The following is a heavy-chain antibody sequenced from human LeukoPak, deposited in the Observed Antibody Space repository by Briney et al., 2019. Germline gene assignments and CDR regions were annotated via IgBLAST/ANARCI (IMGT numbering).Heavy chain of an antibody. D-gene: IGHD3-22*01. V-gene: IGHV3-23*01. CDR1: GFTFSIFG. CDR2: ISGSGGST. CDR3: AKSPTMYYYDSSGYPDAFDI. J-gene: IGHJ3*02. Sequence: GGSLRLPCAASGFTFSIFGMSWVRQAPGKGLEWVSAISGSGGSTYYADSVKGRFTISRDNSKNTLYLQMNSLRAEDTAVYYCAKSPTMYYYDSSGYPDAFDIWGQGTMVTVSS.